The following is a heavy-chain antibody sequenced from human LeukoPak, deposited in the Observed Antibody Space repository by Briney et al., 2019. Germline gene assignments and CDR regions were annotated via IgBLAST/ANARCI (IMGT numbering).Heavy chain of an antibody. CDR2: INPKSGGT. V-gene: IGHV1-2*02. J-gene: IGHJ4*02. CDR3: ARSPHILPGEKFEY. Sequence: ASVKVSCKASGYTFTGYYMHWVRQAPAQGLEWMGWINPKSGGTNYAEKLQGRVTMTRDASSSTAYMEVMRLRSDDTAVYYCARSPHILPGEKFEYWGQGTRVTVSS. D-gene: IGHD3-9*01. CDR1: GYTFTGYY.